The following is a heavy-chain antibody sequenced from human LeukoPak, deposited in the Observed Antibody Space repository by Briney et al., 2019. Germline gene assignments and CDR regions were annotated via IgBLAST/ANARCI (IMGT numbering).Heavy chain of an antibody. V-gene: IGHV1-2*02. Sequence: ASVKVSCKPSGYTFTVYYMHWVRQAPAQGLEWMGWINPNSGGTNYSQKFQGSVTMTRDTSISNAYLQWSRLKASDTAMYYCARRLQASRPGGEAHWFDPWGQGTLVTVSS. D-gene: IGHD6-6*01. J-gene: IGHJ5*02. CDR2: INPNSGGT. CDR3: ARRLQASRPGGEAHWFDP. CDR1: GYTFTVYY.